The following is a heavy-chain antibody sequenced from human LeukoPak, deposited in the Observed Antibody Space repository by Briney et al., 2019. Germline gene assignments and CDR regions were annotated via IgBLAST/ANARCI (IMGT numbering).Heavy chain of an antibody. CDR2: ISAYNSNT. V-gene: IGHV1-18*01. Sequence: ASVKVSCKASGYTFTNYGISGVRQAPGQRLEWVGWISAYNSNTVYAQKLQARVTMSTDTSTSTAYMELRSLTSDDTAVYYCAKDVWSSSETIDFDSWGQGTLVTVSS. D-gene: IGHD2-2*01. CDR1: GYTFTNYG. CDR3: AKDVWSSSETIDFDS. J-gene: IGHJ4*02.